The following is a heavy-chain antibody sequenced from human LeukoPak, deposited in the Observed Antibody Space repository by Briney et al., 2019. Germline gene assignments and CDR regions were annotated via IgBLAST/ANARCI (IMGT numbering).Heavy chain of an antibody. CDR1: GGSISSGSYY. CDR3: ANLNPKNDY. V-gene: IGHV4-61*02. J-gene: IGHJ4*02. Sequence: PSETLSLTCTVSGGSISSGSYYWSWIRQPAGNGLEWIGRIYTTGSTNYNHSLKSRVTISVDTSKNQFSLKLSSVTAADTAVYYCANLNPKNDYWGQGTLVTVSS. D-gene: IGHD1-14*01. CDR2: IYTTGST.